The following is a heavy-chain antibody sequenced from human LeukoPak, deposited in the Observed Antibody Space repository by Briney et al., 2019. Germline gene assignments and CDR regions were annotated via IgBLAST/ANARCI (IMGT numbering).Heavy chain of an antibody. V-gene: IGHV3-53*01. CDR1: GFTVSSNY. Sequence: GGSLRLSCAAAGFTVSSNYMSWVRQAPGKGLEWVSVIYSGGSTYYADSVKGRFTISRDNSKNTLYLQMNSLRAEDTAVYYCARAISYSSSSGYYYGMDVWGQGTTVTVSS. D-gene: IGHD6-13*01. CDR3: ARAISYSSSSGYYYGMDV. J-gene: IGHJ6*02. CDR2: IYSGGST.